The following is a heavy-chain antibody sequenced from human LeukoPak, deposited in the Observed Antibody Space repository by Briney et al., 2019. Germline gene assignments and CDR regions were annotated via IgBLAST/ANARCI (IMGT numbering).Heavy chain of an antibody. V-gene: IGHV3-30*02. CDR2: IRYDGSNK. J-gene: IGHJ4*02. Sequence: GGSLRLSCAASGFTFSSYGMHWVRQAPGKGLEWVAFIRYDGSNKYYADSVKGRFTISRDNSKNTLYLQMNSLRAEDAAVYYCASAFYGGNPDAGYWGQGTLVTVSS. CDR3: ASAFYGGNPDAGY. D-gene: IGHD4-23*01. CDR1: GFTFSSYG.